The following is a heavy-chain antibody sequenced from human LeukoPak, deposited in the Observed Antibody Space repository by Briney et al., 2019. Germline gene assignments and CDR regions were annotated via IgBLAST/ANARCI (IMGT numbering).Heavy chain of an antibody. J-gene: IGHJ3*02. D-gene: IGHD3-9*01. Sequence: PSETLSLTCAVYGGSLSGYYWSWIRQPPGKGLEWIGEINHRGSINYNPSFKSRVTISVDTSKNQVSLRLSSVNAADTAVYYCATSRRDYNIFTGYYSPQDDAFDIWGQGTMVTVPS. CDR3: ATSRRDYNIFTGYYSPQDDAFDI. CDR2: INHRGSI. CDR1: GGSLSGYY. V-gene: IGHV4-34*01.